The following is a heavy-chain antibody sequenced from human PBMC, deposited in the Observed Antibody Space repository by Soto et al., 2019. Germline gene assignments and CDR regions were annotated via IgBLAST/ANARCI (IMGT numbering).Heavy chain of an antibody. CDR2: IIPIFGTA. Sequence: QVQLVQSGAEVKKPGSSVKVSCKASGGTFSSYAISWVRQAPGQGLEWMRGIIPIFGTANYAQKFQGRVTITADESTSTAYMELSSLRSEDTAVYYCASLRLVYASYYYYYGMDVWGQGTTVTVSS. V-gene: IGHV1-69*01. D-gene: IGHD2-8*01. CDR3: ASLRLVYASYYYYYGMDV. CDR1: GGTFSSYA. J-gene: IGHJ6*02.